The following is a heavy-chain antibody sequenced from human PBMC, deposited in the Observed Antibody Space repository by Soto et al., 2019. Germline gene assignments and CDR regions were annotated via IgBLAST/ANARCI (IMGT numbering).Heavy chain of an antibody. CDR3: ARDYFPGIAAAGTLGWFDP. D-gene: IGHD6-13*01. CDR1: GFTFSSYS. Sequence: EVQLVESGGGLVKPGGSLRLSCAASGFTFSSYSMNWVRQAPGKGLEWVSSISSSSSYIYYADSVKGRFTISRDNAKNSLYLQMNSLRAEDTAVYYCARDYFPGIAAAGTLGWFDPWGQGTLVTVSS. CDR2: ISSSSSYI. V-gene: IGHV3-21*01. J-gene: IGHJ5*02.